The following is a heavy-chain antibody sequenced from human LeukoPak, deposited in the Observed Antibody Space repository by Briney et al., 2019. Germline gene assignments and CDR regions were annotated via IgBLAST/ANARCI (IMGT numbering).Heavy chain of an antibody. J-gene: IGHJ4*02. D-gene: IGHD3-10*01. CDR2: IYHSGTT. CDR1: GGSLSNGGYS. CDR3: ARNHYGSGSFYVHN. Sequence: SQTLSLTCTVSGGSLSNGGYSWSWIRQPPGKGLEWIGLIYHSGTTHYNPSLKSRLTFSLDKSKNQFSLKLTSVTAADTALYYCARNHYGSGSFYVHNWGQGTLVTVSS. V-gene: IGHV4-30-2*01.